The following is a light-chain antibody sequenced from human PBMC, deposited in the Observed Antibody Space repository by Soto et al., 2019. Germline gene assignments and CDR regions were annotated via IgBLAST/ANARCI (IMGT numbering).Light chain of an antibody. CDR3: QQSYSTPPLT. CDR1: QSISSY. J-gene: IGKJ1*01. Sequence: DIQMTQSPSSLSASVGDRVTITCRASQSISSYLNWYQQKPGKAPKLLIYAASSLQSGVPSRFSGSGSGTDFTLTISSLQPEDFATYYCQQSYSTPPLTFDQGTKVEIK. CDR2: AAS. V-gene: IGKV1-39*01.